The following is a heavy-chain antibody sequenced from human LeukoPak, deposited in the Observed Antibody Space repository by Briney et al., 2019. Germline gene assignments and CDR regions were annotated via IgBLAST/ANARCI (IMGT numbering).Heavy chain of an antibody. V-gene: IGHV4-39*07. CDR2: IYYSGST. D-gene: IGHD3-10*01. Sequence: SETLSLTCTVSGGSISSSSYYWGWVRQPPGKGLEWIGSIYYSGSTYYNPSLKSRVTISVDTSKNQFSLKLSSVTAADTAVYYCARDPFYGSGSYYYYYYGMDVWGQGTTVTVSS. J-gene: IGHJ6*02. CDR3: ARDPFYGSGSYYYYYYGMDV. CDR1: GGSISSSSYY.